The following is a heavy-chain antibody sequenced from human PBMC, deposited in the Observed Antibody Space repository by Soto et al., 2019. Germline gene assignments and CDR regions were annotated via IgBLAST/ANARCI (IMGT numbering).Heavy chain of an antibody. CDR2: IYANKFGANT. J-gene: IGHJ6*02. V-gene: IGHV3-53*01. D-gene: IGHD4-17*01. Sequence: GGSLRLSCAAAGLSVSDNFMNWVRQAPGKGLQWVSLIYANKFGANTSYEDSGRVRFTSSKDNPKQHLYIQMNSLRAEDTAVYYCAKGLYGEHSFYFYALDVWGQGTPVTVSS. CDR3: AKGLYGEHSFYFYALDV. CDR1: GLSVSDNF.